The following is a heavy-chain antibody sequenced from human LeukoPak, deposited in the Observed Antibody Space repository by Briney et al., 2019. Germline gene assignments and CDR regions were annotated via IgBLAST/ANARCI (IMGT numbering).Heavy chain of an antibody. D-gene: IGHD3-10*01. CDR1: GYTFTGYY. Sequence: ASVKVSCKASGYTFTGYYMHWVRQAPGQGPEWMGWINPNSGGTNYAQKFQGRVTMTRDTSISTAYMELSRLRSDDTAVYYCARKSNYYGSGSYSYWGQGTLVTVSS. CDR2: INPNSGGT. V-gene: IGHV1-2*02. J-gene: IGHJ4*02. CDR3: ARKSNYYGSGSYSY.